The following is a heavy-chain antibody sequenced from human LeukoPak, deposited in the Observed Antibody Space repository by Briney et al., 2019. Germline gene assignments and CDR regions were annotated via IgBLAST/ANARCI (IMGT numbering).Heavy chain of an antibody. CDR3: ARFVVRGVILFDY. D-gene: IGHD3-10*01. J-gene: IGHJ4*02. CDR1: GGTFSSYA. Sequence: EASVKVSCKASGGTFSSYAISWVRQAPGQGLEWMGRIIPILGIANYAQKFQGRVTITADKSTSPADMELSSLRSEATAVYYCARFVVRGVILFDYCGQGTLVTVSS. CDR2: IIPILGIA. V-gene: IGHV1-69*04.